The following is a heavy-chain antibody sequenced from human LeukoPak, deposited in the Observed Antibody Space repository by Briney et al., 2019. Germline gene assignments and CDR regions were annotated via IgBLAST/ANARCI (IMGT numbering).Heavy chain of an antibody. J-gene: IGHJ4*02. CDR1: GFGFSNYW. V-gene: IGHV3-7*01. CDR3: ATGRWFGEFAGSAFED. D-gene: IGHD3-10*01. Sequence: GGSRRLSCLGSGFGFSNYWMTWLRQAPGEGLEWVANIKEDGSVIYYADSVKGRFTISRDNAKNSVYLQMKSLRVEDTALYYCATGRWFGEFAGSAFEDWGQGTLVTVSS. CDR2: IKEDGSVI.